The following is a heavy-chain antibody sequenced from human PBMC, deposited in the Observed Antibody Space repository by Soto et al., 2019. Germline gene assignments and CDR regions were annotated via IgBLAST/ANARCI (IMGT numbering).Heavy chain of an antibody. CDR1: GFIFSSYA. J-gene: IGHJ4*02. V-gene: IGHV3-23*01. CDR3: VKDIEGYLMGLPDC. D-gene: IGHD2-21*01. CDR2: ISDSGGST. Sequence: PGGSLRLSCAASGFIFSSYAMSWVRQGPGKGLEWVSVISDSGGSTLYADSVKGRFTISRDNSKNPLYLQMNSLRADDTAVYYCVKDIEGYLMGLPDCWGQGTLVTVSS.